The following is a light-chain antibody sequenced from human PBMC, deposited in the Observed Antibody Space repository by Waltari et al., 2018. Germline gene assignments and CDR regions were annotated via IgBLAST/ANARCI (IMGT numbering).Light chain of an antibody. J-gene: IGKJ4*01. V-gene: IGKV1-33*01. Sequence: DIQRTQSPSSLSASVGDRATLTCPASQDIRNYLNWYQQKPGKAPNLLNYDASNLETGVPSRFSGSGAGTDFTFTISSLQPEDIATYYCQQYDNLPLTFGGGTKVEIK. CDR1: QDIRNY. CDR3: QQYDNLPLT. CDR2: DAS.